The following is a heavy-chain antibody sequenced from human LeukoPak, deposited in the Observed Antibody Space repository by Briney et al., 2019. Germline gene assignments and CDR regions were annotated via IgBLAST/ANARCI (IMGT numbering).Heavy chain of an antibody. J-gene: IGHJ4*02. D-gene: IGHD3-3*01. Sequence: GGSLGLSCAASGFIFTNYFMSWVRQAPGKGLEWVASIKHDGSEKYYVDSVRGRFTISRDNTMNSLYLQMSSLRAEDTAVYYCATDRGWRTSGYYLYYFEYWGQGTLVTYSS. V-gene: IGHV3-7*01. CDR1: GFIFTNYF. CDR2: IKHDGSEK. CDR3: ATDRGWRTSGYYLYYFEY.